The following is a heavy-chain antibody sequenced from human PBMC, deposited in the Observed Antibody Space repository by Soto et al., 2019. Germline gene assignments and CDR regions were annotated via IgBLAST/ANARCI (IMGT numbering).Heavy chain of an antibody. D-gene: IGHD3-10*01. CDR2: VHHSWGS. Sequence: QVQLQESGPGLVKPSETLSLSCTVSGGSISSYYWSWFRQSPGKRMEWIGYVHHSWGSSYNPSIQSRVDISLASSKSQFSLKVTSVTATDTAVYYCARQGFGPLHGLVDVWGQGTTVTVSS. CDR3: ARQGFGPLHGLVDV. V-gene: IGHV4-59*08. J-gene: IGHJ6*02. CDR1: GGSISSYY.